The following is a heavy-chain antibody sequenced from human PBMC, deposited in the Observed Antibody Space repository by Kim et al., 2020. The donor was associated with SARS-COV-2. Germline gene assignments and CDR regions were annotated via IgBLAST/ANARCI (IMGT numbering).Heavy chain of an antibody. J-gene: IGHJ6*02. Sequence: GGSLRLSCAASGFTFSSYAMSWVRQAPGKGLEWVSAISGSGGSTYYADSVKGRFTISRDNSKNTLYLQMNSLRAEDTAVYYCAKSISGGIVRGVIRHYWYYGMDVWGQGTTVTVSS. CDR1: GFTFSSYA. D-gene: IGHD3-10*01. V-gene: IGHV3-23*01. CDR3: AKSISGGIVRGVIRHYWYYGMDV. CDR2: ISGSGGST.